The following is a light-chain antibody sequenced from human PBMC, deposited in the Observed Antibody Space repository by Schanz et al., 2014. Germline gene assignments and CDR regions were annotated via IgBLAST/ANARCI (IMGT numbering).Light chain of an antibody. J-gene: IGLJ3*02. V-gene: IGLV2-14*02. CDR1: SSDVGSYNL. Sequence: QSALTQPASVSGSPGQSITISCTGTSSDVGSYNLVSWYQQHPGKAPKLMIYEVSKRPSGVPDRFSGSKSGTSASLAISGLRAEDEGDYYCAAWDDSLNGRVFGGGTKLTVL. CDR2: EVS. CDR3: AAWDDSLNGRV.